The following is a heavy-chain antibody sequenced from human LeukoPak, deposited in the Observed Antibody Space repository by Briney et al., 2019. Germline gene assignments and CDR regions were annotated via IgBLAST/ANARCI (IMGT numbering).Heavy chain of an antibody. D-gene: IGHD6-19*01. Sequence: PSETLSLTCTVSGGSISSYYWSWIRQPPGKGLEWIGYIYYSGSTNYNPSLKSRVTISVDTSKNQFSLKLSSVTAADTAVYYCARGRGKQWLAQSTYYFDYWGQGTLVTVSS. J-gene: IGHJ4*02. V-gene: IGHV4-59*12. CDR1: GGSISSYY. CDR3: ARGRGKQWLAQSTYYFDY. CDR2: IYYSGST.